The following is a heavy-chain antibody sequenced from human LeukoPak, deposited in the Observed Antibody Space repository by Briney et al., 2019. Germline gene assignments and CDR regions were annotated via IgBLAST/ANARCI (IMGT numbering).Heavy chain of an antibody. CDR2: ISFGGDT. CDR1: GDSSSSITSH. J-gene: IGHJ4*02. Sequence: SETLSLTCTISGDSSSSITSHWAWLRQPPGKGLEWIASISFGGDTYYNPSLKSRVTISVDTSKNQFSLKLSSVTAADTAVYYCASVHDYSNRIDYWGQGTLVTVSS. V-gene: IGHV4-39*07. CDR3: ASVHDYSNRIDY. D-gene: IGHD4-11*01.